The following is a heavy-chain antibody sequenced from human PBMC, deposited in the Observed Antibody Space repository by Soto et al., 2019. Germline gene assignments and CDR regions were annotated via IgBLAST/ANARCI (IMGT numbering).Heavy chain of an antibody. CDR2: IDSYGSST. Sequence: EVQLVESGGGLVQPGGSLRVSCAASGFTFSRFWMHWVRQAPGMGLVWVSRIDSYGSSTNYADSVKGRFTISRDNAKNTLYLQMNSLRAEDTAVYXCAXXGGSCSGGSCTHLYFYGIDVWGQGTTVTVSS. V-gene: IGHV3-74*01. D-gene: IGHD2-15*01. CDR1: GFTFSRFW. J-gene: IGHJ6*02. CDR3: AXXGGSCSGGSCTHLYFYGIDV.